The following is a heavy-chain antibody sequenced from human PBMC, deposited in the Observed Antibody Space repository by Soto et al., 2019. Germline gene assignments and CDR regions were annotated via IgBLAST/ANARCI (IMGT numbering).Heavy chain of an antibody. J-gene: IGHJ5*02. CDR1: GGSISSGGYY. D-gene: IGHD1-26*01. V-gene: IGHV4-31*03. CDR2: IYYSGST. CDR3: ARDSMEPHALDP. Sequence: QVQLQESGPGLVKPSQTLSLTCTVSGGSISSGGYYWSWIRQHPGKGLEWIGYIYYSGSTYYNPSLKSRVTISVDTSKNQFSLKRSSVTAADTAVYYCARDSMEPHALDPWGQGTLVTVSS.